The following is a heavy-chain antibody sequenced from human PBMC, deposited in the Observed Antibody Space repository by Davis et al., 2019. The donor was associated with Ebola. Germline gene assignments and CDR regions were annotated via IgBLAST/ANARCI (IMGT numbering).Heavy chain of an antibody. CDR3: AIVPRAYDRDY. J-gene: IGHJ4*02. CDR2: INPHNGNT. Sequence: ASVKVSCKASGYTFTNYGITWVRQAPGQGLEWMGWINPHNGNTNYAQNVQGRVIMTSDTATTTAYMEVGSLRSDDTAVYYCAIVPRAYDRDYWGQGTLVTVSS. V-gene: IGHV1-18*04. D-gene: IGHD5-12*01. CDR1: GYTFTNYG.